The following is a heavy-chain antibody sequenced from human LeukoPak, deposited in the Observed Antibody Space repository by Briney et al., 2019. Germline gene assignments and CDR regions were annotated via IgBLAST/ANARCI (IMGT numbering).Heavy chain of an antibody. CDR3: ARDYLTAQWLLSGGDY. D-gene: IGHD5-12*01. Sequence: GGSLRLSCAASGFTFSSFGMHWVRQAPGKGLEWVSSISSSGCYMYYADSVKGRFTISRDNAKNSLYLQMNSLRAEDTAVYYCARDYLTAQWLLSGGDYWGQGTLVTVSS. CDR1: GFTFSSFG. V-gene: IGHV3-21*01. J-gene: IGHJ4*02. CDR2: ISSSGCYM.